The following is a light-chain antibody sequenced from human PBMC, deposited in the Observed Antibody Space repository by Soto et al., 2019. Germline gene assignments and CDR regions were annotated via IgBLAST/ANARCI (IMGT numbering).Light chain of an antibody. CDR2: GNN. CDR3: QSYDNSLSASGV. CDR1: SSNIGAGYD. Sequence: QPVLTQPPSVSGAPGQRVTISCTGSSSNIGAGYDVHWYQQLPGTAPKLLIFGNNNRPPGVPDRFSGSKSGTSASLAITGLQAEDEADYYCQSYDNSLSASGVFGGGTKLTVL. V-gene: IGLV1-40*01. J-gene: IGLJ2*01.